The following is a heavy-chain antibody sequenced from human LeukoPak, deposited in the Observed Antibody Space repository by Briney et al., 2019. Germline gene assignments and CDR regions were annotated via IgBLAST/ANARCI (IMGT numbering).Heavy chain of an antibody. V-gene: IGHV4-59*01. J-gene: IGHJ5*02. CDR2: IYYSGST. CDR3: ARGTTWGNWFDP. CDR1: GGSISTYY. Sequence: SETLSLTCTVSGGSISTYYWSWIRQPPGKGLEWIGYIYYSGSTNYNPSLKSRVTMSVDTSKNQFSLKLSSVTAADTAVFYCARGTTWGNWFDPWGQGTLVTVSS. D-gene: IGHD1-7*01.